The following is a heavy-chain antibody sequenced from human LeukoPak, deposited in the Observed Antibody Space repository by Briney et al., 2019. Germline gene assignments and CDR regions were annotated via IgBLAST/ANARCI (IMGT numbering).Heavy chain of an antibody. D-gene: IGHD5-12*01. CDR2: IYYSGST. V-gene: IGHV4-59*01. CDR1: GGSISSYY. J-gene: IGHJ6*03. CDR3: ARGAGYSGYYYYYYYMDV. Sequence: SETLSLTCNVSGGSISSYYWSWIRQPPGKGLEWIGYIYYSGSTNYNPSLKSRVTISVDTSKNQFSLKLSSVTAADTAVYYCARGAGYSGYYYYYYYMDVWGKGTTVTVSS.